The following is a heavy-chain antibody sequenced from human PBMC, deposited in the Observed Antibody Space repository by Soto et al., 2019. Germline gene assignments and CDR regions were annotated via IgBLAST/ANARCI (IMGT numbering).Heavy chain of an antibody. V-gene: IGHV4-34*01. J-gene: IGHJ4*01. CDR3: ARQNPQIQLWST. Sequence: QVQLQQWGAGLLKPSETLSLTCAVYGGSFSDYYWSWIRQPPGKGLEWIGEINHSGSTNYNPSLKSRATISVDTSKNQFSLKLSSMTAADTAVYYCARQNPQIQLWSTWGRGTLVTVSS. D-gene: IGHD5-18*01. CDR2: INHSGST. CDR1: GGSFSDYY.